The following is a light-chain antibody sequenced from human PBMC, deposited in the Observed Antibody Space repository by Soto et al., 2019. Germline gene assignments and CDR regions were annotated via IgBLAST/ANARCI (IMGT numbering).Light chain of an antibody. V-gene: IGLV2-14*01. CDR3: SSYTSSSAYV. CDR1: SSDVGGYNY. J-gene: IGLJ1*01. Sequence: QSALTQPASVSGSPGRSITISCTGTSSDVGGYNYVSWYQQHPGKAPKLMIYEVSNRPPGVSNRFSGSKSGNTASLTISGLQAEDEADYYCSSYTSSSAYVFGTGTKVTVL. CDR2: EVS.